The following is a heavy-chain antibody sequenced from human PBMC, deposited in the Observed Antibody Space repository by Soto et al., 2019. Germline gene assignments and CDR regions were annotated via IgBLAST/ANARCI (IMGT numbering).Heavy chain of an antibody. D-gene: IGHD1-1*01. CDR3: ASPTKPLYYYYGMDV. V-gene: IGHV1-69*12. J-gene: IGHJ6*02. CDR2: IIPIFGTA. Sequence: QVQLVQSGAEVKKPGSSVKVSCKASGGTFSSYAISWVRQAPGQGLEWMGGIIPIFGTANYAQKFQGRVTITADESTSTADMELSSLSSEDTAVYCCASPTKPLYYYYGMDVWGQGTTVSVSS. CDR1: GGTFSSYA.